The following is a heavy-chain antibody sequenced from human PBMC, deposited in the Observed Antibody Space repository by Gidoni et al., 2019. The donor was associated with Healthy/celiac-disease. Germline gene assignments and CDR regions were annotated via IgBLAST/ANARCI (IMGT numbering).Heavy chain of an antibody. CDR2: IRSKAYGGTT. Sequence: EVQLVESGGGLVKPGRSLRLSCTASGFTFGDYAMSWFRLAPGKGLEWVGFIRSKAYGGTTEYAASVKGRFTISRDDSKSIAYLQMNSLKTEDTAVYYCTRGLDSGYDWGYEGFDYWGQGTLVTVSS. D-gene: IGHD5-12*01. V-gene: IGHV3-49*05. CDR1: GFTFGDYA. J-gene: IGHJ4*02. CDR3: TRGLDSGYDWGYEGFDY.